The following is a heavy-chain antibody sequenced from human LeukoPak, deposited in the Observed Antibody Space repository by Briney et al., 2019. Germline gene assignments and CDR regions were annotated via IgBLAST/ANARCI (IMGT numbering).Heavy chain of an antibody. Sequence: SVKVSCKASGGTFSSYAISWVRQAPGQGLEWMGGIIPIFGTANYAQKFQGRVTITADESTSTAYMELSSLRSEDTAVYYCARSPTAAAAGAADYWGQGTLVTVSS. CDR3: ARSPTAAAAGAADY. J-gene: IGHJ4*02. CDR2: IIPIFGTA. V-gene: IGHV1-69*13. CDR1: GGTFSSYA. D-gene: IGHD6-13*01.